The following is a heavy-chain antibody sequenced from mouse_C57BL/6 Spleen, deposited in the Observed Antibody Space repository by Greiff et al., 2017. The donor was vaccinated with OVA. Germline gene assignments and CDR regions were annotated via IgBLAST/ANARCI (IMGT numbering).Heavy chain of an antibody. Sequence: VQLQQSGPELVKPGASVKISCKASGYSFTGYYMHWVKQSSEKSLEWIGEINPSTGGTSYNQKFKGKATLTVDKSSSTAYMQLKSLTSEDSAVYYCARKDLGHYFDYWGQGTTLTVSS. CDR2: INPSTGGT. CDR1: GYSFTGYY. CDR3: ARKDLGHYFDY. D-gene: IGHD4-1*01. V-gene: IGHV1-43*01. J-gene: IGHJ2*01.